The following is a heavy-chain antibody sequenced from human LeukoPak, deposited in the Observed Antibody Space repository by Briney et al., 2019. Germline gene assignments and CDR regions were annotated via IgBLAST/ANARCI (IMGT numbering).Heavy chain of an antibody. CDR3: ARGGGGSYYHLLDY. Sequence: GGSLRLSCAASGFTFSSYEMNCVRQAPGKGLEWVSYISSSGSTIYYADSVKGRFTISRDNAKNSLYLQMNSLRAEDTAVYYCARGGGGSYYHLLDYWGQGTLVTVSS. CDR2: ISSSGSTI. D-gene: IGHD1-26*01. J-gene: IGHJ4*02. CDR1: GFTFSSYE. V-gene: IGHV3-48*03.